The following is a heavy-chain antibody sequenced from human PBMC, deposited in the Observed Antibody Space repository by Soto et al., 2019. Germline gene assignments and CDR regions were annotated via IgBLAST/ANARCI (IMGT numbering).Heavy chain of an antibody. CDR2: ISSSSSTI. Sequence: EVQLVESGGGLVQPGGSLRLSCAASGFTFSSYSMNWVRQAPGKGLEWVSYISSSSSTICYADSVKGRFTITRDNAKNSLYLQMNILRAEDTAVYSCARQMAALNYFDYWGQGTLVAVSS. D-gene: IGHD2-15*01. J-gene: IGHJ4*02. CDR3: ARQMAALNYFDY. V-gene: IGHV3-48*01. CDR1: GFTFSSYS.